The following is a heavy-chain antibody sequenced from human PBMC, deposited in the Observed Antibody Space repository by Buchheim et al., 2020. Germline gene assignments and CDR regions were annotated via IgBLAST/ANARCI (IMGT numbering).Heavy chain of an antibody. Sequence: EVQLVESGGGLVQPGGSLRLSCAVSGFTVSSDSMSWVRQAPGKGLEWVSAIYGGGATYYPDPVKGRFNISRDSSKNTPDLQMNRLRVEDTAMYYCARRQPSGSWFDPWGQGT. D-gene: IGHD3-22*01. V-gene: IGHV3-66*01. J-gene: IGHJ5*02. CDR1: GFTVSSDS. CDR2: IYGGGAT. CDR3: ARRQPSGSWFDP.